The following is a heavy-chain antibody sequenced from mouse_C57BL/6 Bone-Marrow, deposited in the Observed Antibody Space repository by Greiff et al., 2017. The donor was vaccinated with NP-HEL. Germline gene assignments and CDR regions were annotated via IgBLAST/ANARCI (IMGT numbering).Heavy chain of an antibody. Sequence: QVHVKQPGAELVKPGASMKLSCKASGYSFTSYWMHWVKQRPGQGLEWIGMIHPNSGNTNYNEKFKSKATLTVDISSSTAYMQLSSLSSEDSAVYYCARYLDYWGQGTSVTVSS. CDR1: GYSFTSYW. J-gene: IGHJ4*01. V-gene: IGHV1-64*01. CDR2: IHPNSGNT. CDR3: ARYLDY.